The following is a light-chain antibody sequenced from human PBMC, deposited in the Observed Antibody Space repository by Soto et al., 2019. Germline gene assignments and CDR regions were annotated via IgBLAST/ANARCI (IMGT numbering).Light chain of an antibody. CDR2: VAS. J-gene: IGKJ1*01. V-gene: IGKV1-39*01. Sequence: DIRMSPPPLPLSASVGDRVTIVCAASQSISTYLNWYQQKPGKAPQLLIYVASSLQSGVPSRFSGSGSGTDFTLTINNLQPEDFATYYCQQSYSTPPTFGQGTKLDIK. CDR1: QSISTY. CDR3: QQSYSTPPT.